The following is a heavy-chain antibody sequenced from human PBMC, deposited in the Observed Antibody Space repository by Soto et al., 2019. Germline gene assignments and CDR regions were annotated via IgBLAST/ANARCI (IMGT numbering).Heavy chain of an antibody. V-gene: IGHV4-39*01. CDR3: ARQSGVFWSGYLYYYYYGMDV. J-gene: IGHJ6*02. CDR2: IYYSGST. D-gene: IGHD3-3*01. CDR1: GGSISSSSYY. Sequence: PSETLSLTCTVSGGSISSSSYYWGWIRQPPGKGLEWIGSIYYSGSTYYNPSLKSRVTISVDTSKNQFSLKLSSVTAADTAVYYCARQSGVFWSGYLYYYYYGMDVWGQGTTVTVSS.